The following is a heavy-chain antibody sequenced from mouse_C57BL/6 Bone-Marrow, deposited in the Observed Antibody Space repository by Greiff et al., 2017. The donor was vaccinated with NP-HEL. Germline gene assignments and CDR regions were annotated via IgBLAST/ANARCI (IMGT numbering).Heavy chain of an antibody. CDR3: AGSGNYYGGSSFDY. CDR2: IHPNSGST. CDR1: GYTFTSYW. V-gene: IGHV1-64*01. Sequence: VQLQQPGAELVKPGASVKLSCKASGYTFTSYWMHWVKQRPGQGLEWIGMIHPNSGSTNYNEKFKSKATLTVDKSSSTAYMQLSSLTSEDSAVYYCAGSGNYYGGSSFDYWGQGTTLTVSS. D-gene: IGHD1-1*01. J-gene: IGHJ2*01.